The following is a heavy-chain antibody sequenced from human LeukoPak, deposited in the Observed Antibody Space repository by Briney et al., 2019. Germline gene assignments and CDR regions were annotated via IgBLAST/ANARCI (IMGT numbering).Heavy chain of an antibody. CDR2: MNPNSGNT. D-gene: IGHD3-3*01. Sequence: ASVKVSCKPSGYTFTSYDINWVRQATGQGLEWMGWMNPNSGNTGYAQKFQGRVTITRDTSISTAYMELSSLRSDDTAVYYCAREAAGSGYGDYWGQGTLVTVSS. CDR3: AREAAGSGYGDY. J-gene: IGHJ4*02. V-gene: IGHV1-8*03. CDR1: GYTFTSYD.